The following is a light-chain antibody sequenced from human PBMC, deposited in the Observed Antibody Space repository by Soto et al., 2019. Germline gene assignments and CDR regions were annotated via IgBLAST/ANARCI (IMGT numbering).Light chain of an antibody. CDR1: QSVSTN. CDR3: QQYYTWPRT. J-gene: IGKJ1*01. CDR2: GAS. Sequence: EIVMTQSPGTLSVSPGEGATLSCRASQSVSTNLAWYQQKPDQAPRLLIYGASTTATGMPARFSGSGSGTEFTLTISSLQSEDFAVYYCQQYYTWPRTFGQGTRVESK. V-gene: IGKV3-15*01.